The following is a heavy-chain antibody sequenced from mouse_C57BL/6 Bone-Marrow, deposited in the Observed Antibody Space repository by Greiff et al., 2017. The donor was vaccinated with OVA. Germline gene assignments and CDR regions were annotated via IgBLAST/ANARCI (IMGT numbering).Heavy chain of an antibody. CDR2: IYPGDGDT. CDR3: ARKGTVTWGAWFAY. Sequence: VQLQQSGAELVKPGASVKISCKASGYAFSSYWMNWVKQRPGKGLEWIGQIYPGDGDTNYNGKFKGKATLTADTSSSTAYMQLSSLTSEDSSVYFCARKGTVTWGAWFAYWGQGTLVTVSA. V-gene: IGHV1-80*01. CDR1: GYAFSSYW. J-gene: IGHJ3*01. D-gene: IGHD4-1*01.